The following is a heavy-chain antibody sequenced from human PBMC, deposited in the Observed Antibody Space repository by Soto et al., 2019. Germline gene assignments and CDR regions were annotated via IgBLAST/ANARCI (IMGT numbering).Heavy chain of an antibody. CDR3: SRDEYHNYHTAHMHV. D-gene: IGHD2-2*01. CDR2: TYYRSKWYN. CDR1: GDSVSGNSAA. Sequence: SQTLSLTCAISGDSVSGNSAAWNWIRQSPSRGLEWLGRTYYRSKWYNDYAVSVKSRITINPDTSKNQFSLKVSSVTAADTAVYYSSRDEYHNYHTAHMHVWAQGTSVTVSS. J-gene: IGHJ6*02. V-gene: IGHV6-1*01.